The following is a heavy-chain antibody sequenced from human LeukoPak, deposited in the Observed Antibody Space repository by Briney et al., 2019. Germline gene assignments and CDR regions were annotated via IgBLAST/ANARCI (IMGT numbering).Heavy chain of an antibody. Sequence: ASVKVSCKASGYTFTSYAMNWVRQAPGQGLEWMGWINTNTGNPTYAQGFTGRFVFPLDTSVSTAYLQISSLKAEDTAVYYCARKGYSYGENWLDPWGQGTLVTVSS. CDR2: INTNTGNP. V-gene: IGHV7-4-1*02. CDR3: ARKGYSYGENWLDP. J-gene: IGHJ5*02. CDR1: GYTFTSYA. D-gene: IGHD5-18*01.